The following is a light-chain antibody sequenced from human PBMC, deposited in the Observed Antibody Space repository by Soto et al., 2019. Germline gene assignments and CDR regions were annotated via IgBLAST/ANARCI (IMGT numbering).Light chain of an antibody. CDR1: SSNSGNNY. J-gene: IGLJ2*01. Sequence: QSVLTQPLSVSAAPGQKVTISCSGSSSNSGNNYVAWYQQLPGTAPKLLIYDNNKRPSGIPDRFSGSKSGTSATLGITGLQTGDEADYYCGTWDSRLSAVVFGGGSKLTVL. CDR3: GTWDSRLSAVV. V-gene: IGLV1-51*01. CDR2: DNN.